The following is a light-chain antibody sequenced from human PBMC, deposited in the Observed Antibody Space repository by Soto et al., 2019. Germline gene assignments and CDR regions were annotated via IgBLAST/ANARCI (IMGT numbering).Light chain of an antibody. CDR3: QQYNSYPLT. Sequence: DIQMTQSPSTLSASVGDRVTITCRASQSISSWLAWYQQKPGKAPKLLVYDASSLESGVPSRFTGSGSETDFTLTINSLQPDDFATYYCQQYNSYPLTFGGGTKVDNK. CDR1: QSISSW. J-gene: IGKJ4*01. V-gene: IGKV1-5*01. CDR2: DAS.